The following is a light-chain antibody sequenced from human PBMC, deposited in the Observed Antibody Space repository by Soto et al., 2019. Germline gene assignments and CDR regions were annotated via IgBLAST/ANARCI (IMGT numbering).Light chain of an antibody. CDR3: QQYGSSPPT. V-gene: IGKV3-20*01. Sequence: EIVLTQSPGTLSLSPGERATLSCRASQSVSSNYLAWYQRKPGQAPRLLIYGASSRATGIPNRFSGSGSGTDFTLTNTRLEPEDFAVYYCQQYGSSPPTFGQGTKVEIK. CDR1: QSVSSNY. CDR2: GAS. J-gene: IGKJ1*01.